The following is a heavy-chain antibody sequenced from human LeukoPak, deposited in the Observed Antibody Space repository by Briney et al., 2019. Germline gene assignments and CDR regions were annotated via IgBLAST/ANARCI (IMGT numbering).Heavy chain of an antibody. CDR2: ISSSGSTI. CDR1: GFIFSSYE. D-gene: IGHD3-9*01. V-gene: IGHV3-48*03. Sequence: GGSLRLSCAASGFIFSSYEMNWVRQAPGKGLEWVSYISSSGSTIYYADSVKGRFTISRDNAKNSLYLQMNSLRAEDTAVYYCARELSGYFDWLFFFDYWGQGTLVTVSS. CDR3: ARELSGYFDWLFFFDY. J-gene: IGHJ4*02.